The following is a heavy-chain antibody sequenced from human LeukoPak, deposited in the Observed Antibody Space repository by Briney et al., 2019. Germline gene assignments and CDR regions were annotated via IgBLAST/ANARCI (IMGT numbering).Heavy chain of an antibody. CDR3: ARVRELLHAFDI. V-gene: IGHV4-39*07. CDR2: IYYSGST. Sequence: PSETLSLTCTVSGGSISSSSYYWGWIRQPPGKGLEWIGSIYYSGSTYYNPSLKSRVTISVDTSKNQFSLKLSSVTAADTAVCYCARVRELLHAFDIWGQGTMVTVSS. D-gene: IGHD1-26*01. J-gene: IGHJ3*02. CDR1: GGSISSSSYY.